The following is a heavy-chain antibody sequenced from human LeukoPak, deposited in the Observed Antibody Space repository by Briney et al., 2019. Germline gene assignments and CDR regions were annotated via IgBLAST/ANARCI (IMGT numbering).Heavy chain of an antibody. V-gene: IGHV3-43*02. Sequence: GGSLRLSCVASGLNFDDSAMHWVRQAPGKGLEWVSLISADGGSTFSADSVKGRFTISRDNSKNTLYLQMNNLSAEDTAVYYCARETSGSFPYWGQGTLVTVSS. CDR3: ARETSGSFPY. CDR2: ISADGGST. D-gene: IGHD2-15*01. J-gene: IGHJ4*02. CDR1: GLNFDDSA.